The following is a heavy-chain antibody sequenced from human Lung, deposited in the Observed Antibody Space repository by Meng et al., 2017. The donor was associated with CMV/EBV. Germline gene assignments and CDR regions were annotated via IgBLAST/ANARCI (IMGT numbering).Heavy chain of an antibody. D-gene: IGHD2-15*01. CDR3: VAYLVVVGGRGY. Sequence: SETLSLXCTVSGASVSSDAYHWSWIRPPPGGALEWIGQFYNTGGRDTYNPSLESRLTIATDTSKNQFSLQFTSVTAADTAMYYCVAYLVVVGGRGYWGQGTVVTVSS. J-gene: IGHJ1*01. V-gene: IGHV4-61*08. CDR1: GASVSSDAYH. CDR2: FYNTGGRD.